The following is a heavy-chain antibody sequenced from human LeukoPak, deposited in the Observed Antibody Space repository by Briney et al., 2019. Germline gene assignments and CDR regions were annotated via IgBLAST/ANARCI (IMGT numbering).Heavy chain of an antibody. CDR2: ISGSGGST. J-gene: IGHJ3*02. D-gene: IGHD5-12*01. Sequence: GGSLRLSCAASGFTFSSYAMSWVRQAPGKGLEWVSAISGSGGSTYYADSVKGRFTISRDNSKNTLYLQMNSLRAEDTAVYYCAKDSWYDRLRQDAFDIWGQGTMATVSP. V-gene: IGHV3-23*01. CDR3: AKDSWYDRLRQDAFDI. CDR1: GFTFSSYA.